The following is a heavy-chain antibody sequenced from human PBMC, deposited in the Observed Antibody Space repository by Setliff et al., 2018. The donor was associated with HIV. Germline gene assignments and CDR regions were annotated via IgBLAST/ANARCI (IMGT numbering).Heavy chain of an antibody. V-gene: IGHV1-3*01. D-gene: IGHD4-4*01. CDR3: ARDRGYSNGLDYYYGMDV. CDR2: INAGSGNT. CDR1: GYSFSNFA. J-gene: IGHJ6*02. Sequence: ASVKVSCKASGYSFSNFAIHWVRQAPGQRLEWLGWINAGSGNTRYSQKFQDRLTITRDTSARTVYMELSSLKSEDTAVYYCARDRGYSNGLDYYYGMDVWGQGTTVTVSS.